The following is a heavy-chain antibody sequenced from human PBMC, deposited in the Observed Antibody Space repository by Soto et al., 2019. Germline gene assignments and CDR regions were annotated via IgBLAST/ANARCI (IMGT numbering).Heavy chain of an antibody. D-gene: IGHD1-26*01. J-gene: IGHJ3*02. CDR3: ARYKSGSQGAFDI. V-gene: IGHV1-69*02. CDR2: IIPILGIA. CDR1: GGTFSSYT. Sequence: SVKVSCKASGGTFSSYTISWVRQAPGQGLEWMGRIIPILGIANYAQKFQGRVTITADKSTSTAYMELSSLRSEDTAVYYCARYKSGSQGAFDIWGQGTMVTVSS.